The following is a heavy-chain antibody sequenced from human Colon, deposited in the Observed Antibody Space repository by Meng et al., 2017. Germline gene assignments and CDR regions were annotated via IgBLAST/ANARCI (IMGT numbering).Heavy chain of an antibody. V-gene: IGHV4-39*01. J-gene: IGHJ5*02. Sequence: QLQLQESGPGLVKPSETLSLTCTVPVGSISSSSYYWGWIRQAPGKGLEWIGSIYYSGSTYYNPSLKSRVTISVDTSKNQFSLKLSSVTAADTAVYYCARQGELRYCSSTSCYQDWFDPWGQGTLVTVSS. D-gene: IGHD2-2*01. CDR2: IYYSGST. CDR1: VGSISSSSYY. CDR3: ARQGELRYCSSTSCYQDWFDP.